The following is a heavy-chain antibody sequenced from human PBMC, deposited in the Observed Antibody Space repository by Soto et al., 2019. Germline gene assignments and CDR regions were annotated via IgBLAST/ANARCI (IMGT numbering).Heavy chain of an antibody. CDR1: GGSISSSSYY. J-gene: IGHJ4*02. D-gene: IGHD3-10*01. CDR2: IYYSGST. Sequence: SETLSLTCTVSGGSISSSSYYWGWIRQPPGKGLEWIGYIYYSGSTNYNPSLKSRVTISVDTSKNQFSLKLSSVTAADTAVYYCARDRFGEIYFDYWGQGTLVTVSS. CDR3: ARDRFGEIYFDY. V-gene: IGHV4-61*01.